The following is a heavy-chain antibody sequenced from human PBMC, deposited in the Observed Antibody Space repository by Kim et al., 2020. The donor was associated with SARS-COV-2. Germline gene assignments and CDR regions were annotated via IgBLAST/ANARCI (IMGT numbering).Heavy chain of an antibody. CDR3: TKGDTPIAAAGLFDY. V-gene: IGHV3-23*01. CDR2: ISGSGGST. CDR1: GFTFSSYA. D-gene: IGHD6-13*01. J-gene: IGHJ4*02. Sequence: GGSLRLSCAASGFTFSSYAMSWVRQAPGKGLEWVSAISGSGGSTYYADSVKGRFTISRDNSKNTLYLQMNSLRAEDTAVYYCTKGDTPIAAAGLFDYWGQGPLVTVSS.